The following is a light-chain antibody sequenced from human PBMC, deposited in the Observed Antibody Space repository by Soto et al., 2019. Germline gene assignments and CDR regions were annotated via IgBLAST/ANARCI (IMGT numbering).Light chain of an antibody. V-gene: IGKV3-20*01. CDR2: GAS. CDR3: QQYGSSPPT. J-gene: IGKJ1*01. Sequence: EIVLTQSPGTLSLSPGERATLSCRASQSDSSSYLAWYQQKPGQAPRLLIYGASSRATGIPDRFSGSGSGTDFTLTISRLEPEDFAVYYCQQYGSSPPTFGQGTKVDIK. CDR1: QSDSSSY.